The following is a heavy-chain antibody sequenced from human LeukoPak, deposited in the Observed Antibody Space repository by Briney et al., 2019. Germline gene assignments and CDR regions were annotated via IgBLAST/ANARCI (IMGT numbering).Heavy chain of an antibody. J-gene: IGHJ4*02. D-gene: IGHD1-26*01. CDR2: IDSGGST. CDR1: GFSVGNRY. CDR3: ARGQYNGRYPAHF. V-gene: IGHV3-53*01. Sequence: GGSLRLSCAASGFSVGNRYVSWVRQAPGKGLEWVSVIDSGGSTYYADSVRGRFTISRDISKNTVYLGMNSLRGEDTAVYYCARGQYNGRYPAHFWGLGTQVSVSS.